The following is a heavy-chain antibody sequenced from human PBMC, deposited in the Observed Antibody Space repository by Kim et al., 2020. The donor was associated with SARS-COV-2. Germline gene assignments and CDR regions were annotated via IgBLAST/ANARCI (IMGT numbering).Heavy chain of an antibody. D-gene: IGHD3-10*01. V-gene: IGHV1-46*01. Sequence: ASVKVSCKASGYTFTSYYMHWVRQAPGQGLEWMGIINPSGGSTSYAQKFQGRVTMTRDTSTSTVYMELSSLRSEDTAVYYCARDLSLWFGEFHYYYYYGMDVWGQGTTVTVSS. CDR1: GYTFTSYY. CDR2: INPSGGST. CDR3: ARDLSLWFGEFHYYYYYGMDV. J-gene: IGHJ6*02.